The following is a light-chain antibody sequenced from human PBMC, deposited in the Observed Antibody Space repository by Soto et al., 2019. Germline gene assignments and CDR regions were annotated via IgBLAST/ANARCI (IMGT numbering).Light chain of an antibody. Sequence: QSALTQPASVSGSPGQSITISCTGTSSDVGSYNLVSWYQQHPGKAPKPMIYEGSTRPSGFSNRFSGFKSGNTASLTISALQAEYEAYYYCCSYAGSSAVLFGGGTKVTVL. CDR2: EGS. CDR3: CSYAGSSAVL. CDR1: SSDVGSYNL. V-gene: IGLV2-23*01. J-gene: IGLJ2*01.